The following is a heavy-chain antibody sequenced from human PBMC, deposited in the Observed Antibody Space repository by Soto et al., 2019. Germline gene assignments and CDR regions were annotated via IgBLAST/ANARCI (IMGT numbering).Heavy chain of an antibody. J-gene: IGHJ4*02. Sequence: QVHLVESGGGVVQHGRSLRLSCAASGFTFSSYGMHWVRQAPGKGLEWVAVVWYDGSKKYYADSVKGRVTISRDNSKNTLYLQMNSLRAEDTAVYYCAKSQWDLRDLSYWGQGTLVTFSS. CDR1: GFTFSSYG. CDR2: VWYDGSKK. D-gene: IGHD1-26*01. CDR3: AKSQWDLRDLSY. V-gene: IGHV3-33*06.